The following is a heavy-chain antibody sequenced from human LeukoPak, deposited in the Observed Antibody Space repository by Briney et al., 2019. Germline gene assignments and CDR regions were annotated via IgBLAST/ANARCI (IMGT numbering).Heavy chain of an antibody. Sequence: GGSLRLSCAASGFTFSSYEMNWVRQAPGKGLEWVSYISSSGSTIYYADSVKGRFTISRDNAKNSLYPQMNSLRAEDTAVYYCARFDRWELLNWFDPWGQGTLVTVSS. CDR1: GFTFSSYE. CDR2: ISSSGSTI. J-gene: IGHJ5*02. CDR3: ARFDRWELLNWFDP. D-gene: IGHD1-26*01. V-gene: IGHV3-48*03.